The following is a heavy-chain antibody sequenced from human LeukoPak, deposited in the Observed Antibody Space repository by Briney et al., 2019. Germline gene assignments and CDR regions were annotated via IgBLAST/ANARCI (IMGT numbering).Heavy chain of an antibody. CDR3: ARVVYGDYSYFQH. CDR2: ISSSSSCI. J-gene: IGHJ1*01. V-gene: IGHV3-21*01. Sequence: GGSLRLSCAASGFTFSSYSMNWVRQAPGKGLEWVSSISSSSSCIYYADSVKGRFTISRDNAKNSLYLQMNSLRAEDTAVYYCARVVYGDYSYFQHWGQGTLVTVSS. D-gene: IGHD4-17*01. CDR1: GFTFSSYS.